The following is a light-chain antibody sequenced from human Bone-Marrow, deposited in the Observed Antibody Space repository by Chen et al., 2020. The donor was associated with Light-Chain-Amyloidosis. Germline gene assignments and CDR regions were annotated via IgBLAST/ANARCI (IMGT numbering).Light chain of an antibody. Sequence: QSALTQPRSVSGSPGQSVVISCTGASSDVGAFNNVSWYQQPPGKAPNFMIFDVNRRPSGVPDRFSGSNSGNTATLTISRVEAGDEADYYCQVWDRSSDRPVFGGGTKLTVL. V-gene: IGLV2-11*01. CDR1: SSDVGAFNN. CDR3: QVWDRSSDRPV. CDR2: DVN. J-gene: IGLJ3*02.